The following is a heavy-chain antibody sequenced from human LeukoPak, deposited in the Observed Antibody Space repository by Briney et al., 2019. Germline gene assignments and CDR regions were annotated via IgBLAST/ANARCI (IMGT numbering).Heavy chain of an antibody. CDR2: ISGSGGST. V-gene: IGHV3-23*01. CDR1: GFTFSSYA. D-gene: IGHD2-2*01. CDR3: AKGTCSSTSCYSTLKS. J-gene: IGHJ5*02. Sequence: GGSLRLSCAASGFTFSSYAMSWVRQAPGKGLEWVSAISGSGGSTYYADSVKGRFTISRDNSKNTLYLQMNSLRAEDTAVYYCAKGTCSSTSCYSTLKSWGQGTLVAVSS.